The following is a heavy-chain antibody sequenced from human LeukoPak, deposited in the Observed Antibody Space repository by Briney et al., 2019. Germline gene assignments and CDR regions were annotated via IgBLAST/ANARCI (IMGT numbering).Heavy chain of an antibody. CDR3: TRTYDFWSGYSGPYYYMDV. J-gene: IGHJ6*03. CDR2: IRSKANSYST. Sequence: WGNLRLSCAASGFTFYGSALLWVRQAYGKGLEWFGNIRSKANSYSTAYAASVEGRFTISRDDSKNTAYLQMNSLKTEDTAVYYCTRTYDFWSGYSGPYYYMDVWGKGTTVTVSS. D-gene: IGHD3-3*01. V-gene: IGHV3-73*01. CDR1: GFTFYGSA.